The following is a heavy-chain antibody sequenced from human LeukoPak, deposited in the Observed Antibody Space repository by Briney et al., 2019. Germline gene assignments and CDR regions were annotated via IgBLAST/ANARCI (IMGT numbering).Heavy chain of an antibody. CDR1: GYTFTSSG. V-gene: IGHV1-18*01. J-gene: IGHJ4*02. CDR2: ISAYSGNT. CDR3: ARGTDTGYPRIDY. Sequence: ASVKVSCKASGYTFTSSGISWVRQAPGQGLEWMGWISAYSGNTKYAQKFQGRVTMTTDTPTSTAYMDLRSLRSDDTAVYYCARGTDTGYPRIDYWGQGTLVTVSS. D-gene: IGHD3-9*01.